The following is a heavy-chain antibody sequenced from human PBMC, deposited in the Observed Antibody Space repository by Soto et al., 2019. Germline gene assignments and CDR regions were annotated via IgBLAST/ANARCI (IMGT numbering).Heavy chain of an antibody. CDR3: ERDRGGYWSGGSCSEAWFDP. CDR1: GYTFTSYG. V-gene: IGHV1-18*01. Sequence: DSVKVSCKASGYTFTSYGISWVRQAPGQGLEWMGWISAYNGNTNYAQKLQGRVTMTTDTSTSTAYMELRSLRSDDTAVYYCERDRGGYWSGGSCSEAWFDPWGQGILVTVS. J-gene: IGHJ5*02. D-gene: IGHD2-15*01. CDR2: ISAYNGNT.